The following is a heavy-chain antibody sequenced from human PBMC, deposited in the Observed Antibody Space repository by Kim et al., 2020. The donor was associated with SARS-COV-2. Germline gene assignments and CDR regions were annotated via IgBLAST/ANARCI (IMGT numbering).Heavy chain of an antibody. V-gene: IGHV3-23*01. CDR3: AKVLSRFGPFDY. D-gene: IGHD3-10*01. CDR2: ISGSGTTT. CDR1: GFPFSDYA. Sequence: GGSLRLSCAASGFPFSDYALSWVRRAPGKGLEWVSAISGSGTTTFYADSVKGWFTISRDNSKNTLYLEINSLRAEDTAVYYCAKVLSRFGPFDYWGQGTLATVSS. J-gene: IGHJ4*02.